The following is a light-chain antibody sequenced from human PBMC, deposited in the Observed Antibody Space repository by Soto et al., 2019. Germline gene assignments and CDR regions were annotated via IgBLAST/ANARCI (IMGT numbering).Light chain of an antibody. J-gene: IGLJ2*01. CDR2: EVN. Sequence: QSVLSQPPSASGSPGQSVTISCTGTSNTVGGYNYVSWYQHHPGKAPKLMIYEVNKRPSGVPDRFSGSKSGNTASLTVSGLQAEDEADYYCSSYAGSNNLFGGGTKLTVL. CDR3: SSYAGSNNL. V-gene: IGLV2-8*01. CDR1: SNTVGGYNY.